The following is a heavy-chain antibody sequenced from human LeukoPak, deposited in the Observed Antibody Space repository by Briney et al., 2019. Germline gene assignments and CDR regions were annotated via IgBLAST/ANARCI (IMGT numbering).Heavy chain of an antibody. J-gene: IGHJ4*02. CDR3: ARAFQYCSAGSCHGPFDY. V-gene: IGHV4-59*01. D-gene: IGHD2-15*01. CDR2: IYYSGST. Sequence: WETLCLTCAASGGSISSYYWSWIRQAPGKGLEWIGYIYYSGSTNYNPSPKRRVTISVDTYTNHSSLKLSSVTAADTAVYYCARAFQYCSAGSCHGPFDYWGQGTLVTVSS. CDR1: GGSISSYY.